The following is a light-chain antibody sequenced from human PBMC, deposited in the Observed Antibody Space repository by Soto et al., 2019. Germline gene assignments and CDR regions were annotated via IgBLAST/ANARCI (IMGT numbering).Light chain of an antibody. V-gene: IGKV1-8*01. Sequence: AIRMTQSPSSLSASTGDRVTITCRASQGISSYLAWYQQKPGKAPNLLIYGASTLQSGVPSRFSGSGGGTDFTLSISSVQPEDFATYFCQQSYMDPITFGQGTRLEIK. J-gene: IGKJ5*01. CDR3: QQSYMDPIT. CDR2: GAS. CDR1: QGISSY.